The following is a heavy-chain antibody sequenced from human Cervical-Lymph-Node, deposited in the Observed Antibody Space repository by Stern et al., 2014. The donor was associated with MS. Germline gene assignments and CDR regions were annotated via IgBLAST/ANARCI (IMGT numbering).Heavy chain of an antibody. CDR3: ARARSSWSSDY. CDR1: GGSISSSNW. D-gene: IGHD6-13*01. CDR2: IYNSGGT. J-gene: IGHJ4*02. Sequence: VQLEESGPGLVKPSGTLSLTCAVSGGSISSSNWWSWVRQPPGKGLEGIGEIYNSGGTNYSPSPKSRVTIEGDKAKNQFSLKLSSVTAADTAVYYCARARSSWSSDYWGQGTLVTVSS. V-gene: IGHV4-4*02.